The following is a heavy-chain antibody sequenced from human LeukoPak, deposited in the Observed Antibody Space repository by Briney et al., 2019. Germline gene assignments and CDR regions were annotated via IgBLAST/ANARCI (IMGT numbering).Heavy chain of an antibody. CDR1: GFTFSSYG. V-gene: IGHV3-23*01. CDR2: FGGSSGSA. Sequence: GGSLRLSCAASGFTFSSYGMSWVRQAPGKGLEWVSTFGGSSGSAFYADSVKGRFAISRDNSKNTLYLQMNSLRAEDTAVYYCAKRDSSGYYYFDYWGQGTLVTVSS. D-gene: IGHD3-22*01. J-gene: IGHJ4*02. CDR3: AKRDSSGYYYFDY.